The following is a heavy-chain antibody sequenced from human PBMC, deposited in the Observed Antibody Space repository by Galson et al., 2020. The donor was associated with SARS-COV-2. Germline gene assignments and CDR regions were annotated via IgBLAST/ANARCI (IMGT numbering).Heavy chain of an antibody. Sequence: SETLSLTCSVSGGSITTGGYSWTWIRQSPGKGLEWIGYVYQSGATHYRPSLKSRLTIAMDRSKNQLSLELTSVTAADTAVYYCARRYVSGLSPYWFLDLWGRGTLVTISS. CDR3: ARRYVSGLSPYWFLDL. CDR2: VYQSGAT. CDR1: GGSITTGGYS. J-gene: IGHJ2*01. V-gene: IGHV4-30-2*06. D-gene: IGHD3-16*01.